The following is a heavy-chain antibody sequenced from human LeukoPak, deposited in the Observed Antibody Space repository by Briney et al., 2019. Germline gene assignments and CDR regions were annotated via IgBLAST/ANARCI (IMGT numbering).Heavy chain of an antibody. CDR2: IRSKANSYAT. CDR3: ARYSVENAFDI. Sequence: GSLRLSCAASGFTFSGSAMHWVRQASGKGLEWVGRIRSKANSYATAYAASVKGRFTISRDDSKNTAYLQINSLETEDTAVYYCARYSVENAFDIWGQGTKVTVSS. V-gene: IGHV3-73*01. J-gene: IGHJ3*02. D-gene: IGHD4-11*01. CDR1: GFTFSGSA.